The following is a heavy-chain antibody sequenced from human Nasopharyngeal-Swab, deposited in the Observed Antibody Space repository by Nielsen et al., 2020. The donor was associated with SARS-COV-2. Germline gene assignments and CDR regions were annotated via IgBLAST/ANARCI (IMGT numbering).Heavy chain of an antibody. J-gene: IGHJ5*02. D-gene: IGHD6-19*01. CDR2: INHSGST. CDR3: ARGGIGSGWNWFDP. V-gene: IGHV4-34*01. CDR1: GGSFSGYY. Sequence: SETLSLTCAVHGGSFSGYYWSWIRQPPGKGLEWIGEINHSGSTNYNPSLKSRVTISRDTSKNQFSLRLTSVTAADTAVYYCARGGIGSGWNWFDPWGQGTLVTVSS.